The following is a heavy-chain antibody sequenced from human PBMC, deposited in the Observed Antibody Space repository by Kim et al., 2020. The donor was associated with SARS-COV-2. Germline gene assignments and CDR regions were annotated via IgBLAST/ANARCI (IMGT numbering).Heavy chain of an antibody. CDR2: INAGNGNT. V-gene: IGHV1-3*01. Sequence: ASVKVSYKASGYTFTSYAMHWVRQAPGQRLEWMGWINAGNGNTKYSQKFQGRVTITRDTSASTAYMELSSLRSEDTAVYYCARDGRAAAGSRWFDPWGQGTLVTVSS. CDR3: ARDGRAAAGSRWFDP. CDR1: GYTFTSYA. J-gene: IGHJ5*02. D-gene: IGHD6-13*01.